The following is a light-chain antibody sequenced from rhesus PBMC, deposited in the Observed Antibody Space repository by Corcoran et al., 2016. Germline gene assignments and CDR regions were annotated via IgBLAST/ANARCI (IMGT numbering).Light chain of an antibody. CDR2: DVS. Sequence: DIQMTQSPSSLSASVGDTVTITCRASQGIRSYLKWYQQKPGKAPKLLIYDVSRLERGVPSRFSGSGSGTDFTLTISSLQPEDFAVYYCRQHNDYPLTFGGGTKVEIK. CDR1: QGIRSY. J-gene: IGKJ4*01. CDR3: RQHNDYPLT. V-gene: IGKV1-28*03.